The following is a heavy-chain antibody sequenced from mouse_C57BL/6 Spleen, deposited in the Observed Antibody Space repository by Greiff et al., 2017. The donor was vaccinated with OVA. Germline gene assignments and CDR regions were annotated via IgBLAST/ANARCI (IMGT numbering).Heavy chain of an antibody. CDR2: IDPSDSYT. V-gene: IGHV1-69*01. Sequence: VQLQQPGAELVMPGASVKLSCKASGYTFTSYWMHWVKQRPGHGLEWIGEIDPSDSYTNYNQKFKGKSTLTVDKSSSTGYMQLSSLTSEDSAVYYCATYYGSRGLAWFAYWGQGTLVTVSA. D-gene: IGHD1-1*01. J-gene: IGHJ3*01. CDR3: ATYYGSRGLAWFAY. CDR1: GYTFTSYW.